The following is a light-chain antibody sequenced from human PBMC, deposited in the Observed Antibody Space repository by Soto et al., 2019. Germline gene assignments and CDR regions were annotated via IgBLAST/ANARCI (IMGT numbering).Light chain of an antibody. V-gene: IGKV3-15*01. CDR2: VSS. Sequence: EIVMTQSPATLSVSPGERATFSCRASQSISSNLAWYQQKPGQAPRLLIYVSSTRATGIPARFSGSGSGTEFTLTISSLQSEDFAIYYCQQYHDWPRTFGQGTKVEIK. CDR3: QQYHDWPRT. CDR1: QSISSN. J-gene: IGKJ1*01.